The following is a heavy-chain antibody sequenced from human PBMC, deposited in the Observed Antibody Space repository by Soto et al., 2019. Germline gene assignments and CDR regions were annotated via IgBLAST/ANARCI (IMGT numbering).Heavy chain of an antibody. V-gene: IGHV1-24*01. CDR3: ATLAGAANSHSAANEYYFDY. CDR1: GYTLTELS. J-gene: IGHJ4*02. D-gene: IGHD1-26*01. CDR2: FDPEDGET. Sequence: GASVKVSCKVSGYTLTELSMHWVRQAPGKGLEWMGGFDPEDGETIYAQKFKGRVTMTEDTSTNTAYIKLSSQRSEDTAVYYCATLAGAANSHSAANEYYFDYWGQGTLVTVSS.